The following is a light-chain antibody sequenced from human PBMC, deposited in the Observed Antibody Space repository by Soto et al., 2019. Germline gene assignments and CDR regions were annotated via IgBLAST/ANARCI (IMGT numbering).Light chain of an antibody. CDR3: SSYAGTPFV. CDR1: SSDVGRYNY. V-gene: IGLV2-8*01. CDR2: EVN. Sequence: QSALTQPPSASGSPGKSVTLSCTGTSSDVGRYNYVSWYQQHPGKAPKLMISEVNKRASGVPDRFSGSKSGNTASLTVSGVQAEEEADYYCSSYAGTPFVFGTGTKVTVL. J-gene: IGLJ1*01.